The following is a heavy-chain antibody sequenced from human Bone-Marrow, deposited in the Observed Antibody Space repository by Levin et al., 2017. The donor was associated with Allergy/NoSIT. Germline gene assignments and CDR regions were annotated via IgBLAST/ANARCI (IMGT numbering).Heavy chain of an antibody. CDR2: IGGSGNSK. D-gene: IGHD3-16*01. J-gene: IGHJ4*02. Sequence: LSLTCAASGFTFSTYAMSWVRQAPGKGLEWVSGIGGSGNSKYYPDSVKGRFTISRDNSKNALYLQINSLRAEDTAVYFCAKARGGSYAVSYFDYWGQGTLVTVSS. V-gene: IGHV3-23*01. CDR3: AKARGGSYAVSYFDY. CDR1: GFTFSTYA.